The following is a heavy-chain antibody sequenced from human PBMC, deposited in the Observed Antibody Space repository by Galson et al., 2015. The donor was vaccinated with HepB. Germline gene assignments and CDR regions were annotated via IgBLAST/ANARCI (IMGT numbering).Heavy chain of an antibody. D-gene: IGHD1-1*01. V-gene: IGHV3-64D*06. CDR1: GFTSSSYA. CDR3: VKGELDDAFDI. J-gene: IGHJ3*02. Sequence: SLRLSCAASGFTSSSYAMHWVRQAPGKGLEYVSAISSNGGSTYYADSVKGRFTISRDNSKNTLYLQMSSLRAEDTAVYYCVKGELDDAFDIWGQGTMVTVSS. CDR2: ISSNGGST.